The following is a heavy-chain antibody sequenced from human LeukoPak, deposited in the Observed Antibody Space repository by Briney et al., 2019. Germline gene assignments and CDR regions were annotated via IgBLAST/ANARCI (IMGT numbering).Heavy chain of an antibody. Sequence: SETLSLTCTVSGGSISSYYWSWIRQPPGKGLEWIGYIYYSGSTNYNPSLKSRVTISVDTSKNRFSLKLSSVTAADTAVYYCARDRYDILTGLYYYYGMDVWGQGTTVTVSS. J-gene: IGHJ6*02. D-gene: IGHD3-9*01. CDR1: GGSISSYY. V-gene: IGHV4-59*01. CDR3: ARDRYDILTGLYYYYGMDV. CDR2: IYYSGST.